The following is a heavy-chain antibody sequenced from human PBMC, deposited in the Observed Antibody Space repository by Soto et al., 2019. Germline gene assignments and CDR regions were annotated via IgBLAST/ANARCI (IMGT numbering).Heavy chain of an antibody. D-gene: IGHD6-13*01. CDR2: INSDGSST. J-gene: IGHJ4*02. CDR3: ARGGSSSWYIQGTLDY. CDR1: GFTFSSYW. Sequence: GGSLRLSCAASGFTFSSYWMHWVRQAPGKGLVWVSRINSDGSSTSYADSVKGRFTISRDNAKNTLYLQMNSLRAEDTAVYYCARGGSSSWYIQGTLDYWGQGTLVTVSS. V-gene: IGHV3-74*01.